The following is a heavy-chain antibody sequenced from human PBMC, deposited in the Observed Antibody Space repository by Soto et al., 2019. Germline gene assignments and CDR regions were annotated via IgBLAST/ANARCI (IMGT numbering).Heavy chain of an antibody. CDR3: ATDAGVDGDPAPIDY. CDR2: ISAYNGNT. V-gene: IGHV1-18*01. J-gene: IGHJ4*02. D-gene: IGHD4-17*01. Sequence: QVQLVQSGAEVKKPGASVKVSCKASGYTFTSYGISWVRQAPGQGLEWMGWISAYNGNTNYAQKLQGRVTMTTDTSTSTAYMELRSRRSDDTAVYYCATDAGVDGDPAPIDYWGQGTLVTVSS. CDR1: GYTFTSYG.